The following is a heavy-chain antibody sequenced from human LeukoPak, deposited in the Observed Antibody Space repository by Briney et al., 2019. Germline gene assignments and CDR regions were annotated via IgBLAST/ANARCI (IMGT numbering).Heavy chain of an antibody. CDR2: IYYSGST. J-gene: IGHJ4*02. CDR1: GGSISSGGYY. V-gene: IGHV4-31*03. Sequence: SETLSLTCTVSGGSISSGGYYWSWIRQHPGKGLEWIGYIYYSGSTYYNPSLKSRVTISVDTSKNQFSLKLSSVTAADTAVYYCARLGGYCSSTSCYYRNYFDYWGQGTLVTVSS. CDR3: ARLGGYCSSTSCYYRNYFDY. D-gene: IGHD2-2*01.